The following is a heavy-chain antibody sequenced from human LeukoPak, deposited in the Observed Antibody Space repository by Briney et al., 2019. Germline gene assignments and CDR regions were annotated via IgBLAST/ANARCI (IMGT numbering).Heavy chain of an antibody. CDR1: GFTFSSYW. Sequence: GGSLRLSCAASGFTFSSYWMSWVRQAPGKGLEWVANIKKDGSEKYYVDSVKGRFTISRDNAKNSLYLQMNSLRAEDTAVYYCARVPEPGYSYGYYFDYWGQGTLFTVSS. V-gene: IGHV3-7*05. D-gene: IGHD5-18*01. J-gene: IGHJ4*02. CDR3: ARVPEPGYSYGYYFDY. CDR2: IKKDGSEK.